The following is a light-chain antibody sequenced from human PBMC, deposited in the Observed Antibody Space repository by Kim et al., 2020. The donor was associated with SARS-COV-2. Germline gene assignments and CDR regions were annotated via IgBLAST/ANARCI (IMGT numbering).Light chain of an antibody. Sequence: SAGERATLSCRASQCVSSYLAWYQQKPGQAPRLLIYDASNRATGIPARFSGSGSGTDFTLTISSLEPEDFAVYYCQQRSNWPPWTFGQGTKVDIK. CDR3: QQRSNWPPWT. CDR2: DAS. V-gene: IGKV3-11*01. CDR1: QCVSSY. J-gene: IGKJ1*01.